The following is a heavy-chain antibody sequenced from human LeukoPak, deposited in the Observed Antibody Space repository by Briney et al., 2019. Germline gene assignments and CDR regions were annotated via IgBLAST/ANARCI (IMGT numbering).Heavy chain of an antibody. D-gene: IGHD2-2*02. Sequence: ASVKVSCKTSGYTFTSYDINWVRQATGQGLEWMGWMNPHSGNTGYAQKFQGRVIMTSNTSITTAYLELSSLRSEDTAVYYCARGSFRGYCLDTSCYTVNYWGQGTLVTVSS. CDR2: MNPHSGNT. CDR3: ARGSFRGYCLDTSCYTVNY. V-gene: IGHV1-8*01. J-gene: IGHJ4*02. CDR1: GYTFTSYD.